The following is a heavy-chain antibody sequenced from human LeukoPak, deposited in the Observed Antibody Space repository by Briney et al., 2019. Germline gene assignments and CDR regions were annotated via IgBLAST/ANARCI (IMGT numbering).Heavy chain of an antibody. J-gene: IGHJ4*02. V-gene: IGHV3-11*03. D-gene: IGHD6-19*01. CDR2: ISSSSYT. CDR3: ARTYSSADRMDY. Sequence: GGSLRLSCAASGFTFSDYYMSWIRQAPGKGLEWVSYISSSSYTTYADSVKGRFTISRDNAKNSLYLQMNSLRAEDSAVYYCARTYSSADRMDYWGQGTLVTVSS. CDR1: GFTFSDYY.